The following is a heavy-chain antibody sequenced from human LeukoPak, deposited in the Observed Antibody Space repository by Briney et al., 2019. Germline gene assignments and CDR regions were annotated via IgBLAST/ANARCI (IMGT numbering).Heavy chain of an antibody. J-gene: IGHJ4*02. CDR3: AKDWSLGYGCLDY. D-gene: IGHD5-12*01. Sequence: GGSLRLSCEVSGFTFSNYGMHWVRQAPGKGLEWVALVWNDGSKNYYADSVKGRFTISRDNSKDTLYLLLNSLRAEDTAVYYCAKDWSLGYGCLDYWGQGTLLTVSS. CDR2: VWNDGSKN. CDR1: GFTFSNYG. V-gene: IGHV3-33*06.